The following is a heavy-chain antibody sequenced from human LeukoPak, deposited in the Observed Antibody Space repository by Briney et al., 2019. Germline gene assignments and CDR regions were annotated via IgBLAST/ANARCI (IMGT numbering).Heavy chain of an antibody. Sequence: GGSLRLSCAASGFTFSSYSMNWVRQAPGKGLEWVSYVTSSSSAIYYADSVKGRFTISRDNSKNTLYLQMNSLRAEDTAVYYCAKETGYYDSSGYYSRFGYWGQGTLVTVSS. V-gene: IGHV3-48*01. CDR2: VTSSSSAI. J-gene: IGHJ4*02. CDR1: GFTFSSYS. D-gene: IGHD3-22*01. CDR3: AKETGYYDSSGYYSRFGY.